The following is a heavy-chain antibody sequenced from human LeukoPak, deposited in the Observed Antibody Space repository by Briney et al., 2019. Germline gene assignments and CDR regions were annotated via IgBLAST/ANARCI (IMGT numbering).Heavy chain of an antibody. CDR3: ARAGYSRFVDDLDY. CDR2: ISAYNGNT. D-gene: IGHD1-26*01. Sequence: GASVKVSCKASGYIFTNYGINWVRQAPGQELEWMGWISAYNGNTKYTQKLQDRVTMTTDTSTSTAYMELKTLRSDDTAVYFCARAGYSRFVDDLDYWGQGTLVTVSS. CDR1: GYIFTNYG. V-gene: IGHV1-18*01. J-gene: IGHJ4*02.